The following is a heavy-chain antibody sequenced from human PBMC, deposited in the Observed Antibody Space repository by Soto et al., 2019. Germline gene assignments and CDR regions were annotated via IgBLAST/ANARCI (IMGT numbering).Heavy chain of an antibody. Sequence: GGSLRLSCAASGFTFSSYGMHWVRQAPGKGLEWVAVISYDGSNKYYADSVKGRFTISRDNSKNTLYLQMNSLRAEDTAVYYCEKRGQADYYYGMDVWGQGTTVTVSS. CDR1: GFTFSSYG. CDR3: EKRGQADYYYGMDV. V-gene: IGHV3-30*18. CDR2: ISYDGSNK. J-gene: IGHJ6*02. D-gene: IGHD2-15*01.